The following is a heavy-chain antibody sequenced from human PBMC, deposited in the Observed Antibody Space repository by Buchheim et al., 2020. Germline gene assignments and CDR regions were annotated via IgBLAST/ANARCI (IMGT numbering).Heavy chain of an antibody. V-gene: IGHV3-15*01. CDR3: TTDPQYSSSWTSFDY. CDR1: GFTFSNAW. Sequence: EVQLVESGGGLVKPGGSLRLSCAASGFTFSNAWMSWVRQAPGKGLEWVGRIKSKTDGGTTDYAEHVKGRFTISRDDSKKTLYLQMNSLKTEDTAVYYCTTDPQYSSSWTSFDYWGQGTL. D-gene: IGHD6-13*01. CDR2: IKSKTDGGTT. J-gene: IGHJ4*02.